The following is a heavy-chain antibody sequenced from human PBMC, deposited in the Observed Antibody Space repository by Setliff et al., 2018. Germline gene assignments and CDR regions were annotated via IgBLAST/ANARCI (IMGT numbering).Heavy chain of an antibody. J-gene: IGHJ4*02. CDR1: GFIFSSYA. CDR3: ARAHSSTLSVHDY. D-gene: IGHD2-2*01. Sequence: GGSLRLSCAASGFIFSSYAMHWVHQAPGKGLEWVANIKQDGSEKYYVDSVKGRFTISRDNAKNTLYLQMNSLRAEDTAVYYCARAHSSTLSVHDYWGQGTRVTVSS. CDR2: IKQDGSEK. V-gene: IGHV3-7*01.